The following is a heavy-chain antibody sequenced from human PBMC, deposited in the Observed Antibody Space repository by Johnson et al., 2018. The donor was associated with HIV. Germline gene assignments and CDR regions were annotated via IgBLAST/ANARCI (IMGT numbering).Heavy chain of an antibody. CDR1: GFTFSDYY. J-gene: IGHJ3*02. CDR2: ISSSGSTN. Sequence: QVQLVESGGGLVKPGGSLRLSCAASGFTFSDYYMSWIRQAPGKGLEWVSYISSSGSTNYYVDSVTGRFTIPRDTAKKSLYLQMNSRRGEDTAVYYCARDPLAYENVWSGSLHAFDIWGQGTKVTVSS. CDR3: ARDPLAYENVWSGSLHAFDI. D-gene: IGHD3-3*02. V-gene: IGHV3-11*04.